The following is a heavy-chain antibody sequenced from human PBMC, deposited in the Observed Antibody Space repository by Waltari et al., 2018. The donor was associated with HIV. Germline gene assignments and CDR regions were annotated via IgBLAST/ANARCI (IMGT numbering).Heavy chain of an antibody. Sequence: EVQLVESGGGLVQPGGSLRLSCAASGFTFSLYWMHWVRQAPGKGLEWVANIKQDGSEKHYVDSVKGRFTISRDNAKKSLYLQMNSLRAEDTAVYYCARMGLMMYAIGAFDIWGQGTMVTVSS. J-gene: IGHJ3*02. CDR3: ARMGLMMYAIGAFDI. CDR1: GFTFSLYW. V-gene: IGHV3-7*01. D-gene: IGHD2-8*01. CDR2: IKQDGSEK.